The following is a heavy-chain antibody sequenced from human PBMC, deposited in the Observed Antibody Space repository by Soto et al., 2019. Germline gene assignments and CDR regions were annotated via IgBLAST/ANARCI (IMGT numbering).Heavy chain of an antibody. CDR2: IYWDNDR. CDR3: AHRVNYNSYWDVGWFDP. D-gene: IGHD2-8*02. Sequence: QITLKESGPTLLEPTQTLTLTCSFSGFSLTTSGVGVGWLRQAPGKALECLGIIYWDNDRRYNPSLKSRLSITQDTSKNQVGLTMTYMEPVDTAIYFCAHRVNYNSYWDVGWFDPWGQGTLVTVS. CDR1: GFSLTTSGVG. J-gene: IGHJ5*02. V-gene: IGHV2-5*02.